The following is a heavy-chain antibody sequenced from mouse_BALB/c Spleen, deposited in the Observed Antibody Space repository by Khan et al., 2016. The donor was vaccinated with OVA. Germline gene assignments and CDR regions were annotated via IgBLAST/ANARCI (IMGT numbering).Heavy chain of an antibody. CDR3: ARVYWGYFDY. CDR2: ISYSGNT. J-gene: IGHJ2*01. CDR1: GYSIASDYA. D-gene: IGHD1-1*01. Sequence: EVQLKESGPGLVKPSQSLSLTCTVTGYSIASDYAWNWIRQFPGNKLEWMGFISYSGNTNYNPSLKSQISITRDTSKNQFFLQLNSVTSEDTATYYCARVYWGYFDYWGQGTTLTVSS. V-gene: IGHV3-2*02.